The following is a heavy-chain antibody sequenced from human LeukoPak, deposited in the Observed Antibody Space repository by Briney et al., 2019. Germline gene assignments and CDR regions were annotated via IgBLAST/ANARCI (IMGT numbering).Heavy chain of an antibody. J-gene: IGHJ3*02. Sequence: ETLSLTCTVSGGSISSSSYYWGWIRQPPGKGLEWIGSIYYSGSTYHNPSLKSRVTISVDTSKNQFSLKLSSVTAADTAVYYCARLSTATPHAFDIWGQGTMVTVSS. V-gene: IGHV4-39*01. CDR1: GGSISSSSYY. CDR3: ARLSTATPHAFDI. CDR2: IYYSGST. D-gene: IGHD4-17*01.